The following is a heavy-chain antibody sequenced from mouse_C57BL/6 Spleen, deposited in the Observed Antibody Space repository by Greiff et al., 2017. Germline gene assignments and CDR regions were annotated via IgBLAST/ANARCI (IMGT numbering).Heavy chain of an antibody. V-gene: IGHV1-42*01. J-gene: IGHJ4*01. D-gene: IGHD1-1*01. CDR3: ARGRWLVGGYAMDY. CDR1: GYSFTGYY. Sequence: VQLQQSGPELVKPGASVKISCKASGYSFTGYYMNWVKQSPEKSLEWIGEINPSTGGTTYNQKFKAKATLTVDKSSSTAYMQLKSLPSEDSAVYYCARGRWLVGGYAMDYWGQGTSVTVSS. CDR2: INPSTGGT.